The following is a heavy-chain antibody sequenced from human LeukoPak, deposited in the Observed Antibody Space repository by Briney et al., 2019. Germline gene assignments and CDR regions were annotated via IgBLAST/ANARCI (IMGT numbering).Heavy chain of an antibody. CDR1: GGPICNFY. D-gene: IGHD3-22*01. Sequence: SETLSLTCTVSGGPICNFYWSWIRQPPGKGLEWIGYIYYSGSSYYNPSLKGRGTMSVDTSKNQFSLELSSVTAADTAVYYCARGPYVTMTPVVIPYYFDYWGQGTLVTVSS. J-gene: IGHJ4*02. V-gene: IGHV4-30-4*01. CDR3: ARGPYVTMTPVVIPYYFDY. CDR2: IYYSGSS.